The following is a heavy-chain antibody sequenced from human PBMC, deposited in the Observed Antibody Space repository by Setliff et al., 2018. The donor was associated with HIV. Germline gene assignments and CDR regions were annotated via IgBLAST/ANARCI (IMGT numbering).Heavy chain of an antibody. V-gene: IGHV4-31*03. CDR3: ARGLLFGRSLDY. Sequence: SETLSLTCTVSGGSISSGGYYWSWIRQHPGKGLEWIGYIYYSGSTYYNPSLKSRVTISVDTSKNQFSLKLSSVTAADTAMYYCARGLLFGRSLDYWGQGTLVTVSS. D-gene: IGHD3-3*01. J-gene: IGHJ4*02. CDR2: IYYSGST. CDR1: GGSISSGGYY.